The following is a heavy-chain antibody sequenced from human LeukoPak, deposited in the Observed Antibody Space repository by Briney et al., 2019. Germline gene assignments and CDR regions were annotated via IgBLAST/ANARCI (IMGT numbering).Heavy chain of an antibody. CDR3: AKDGPAAAGIDY. CDR2: ISYDGNNK. V-gene: IGHV3-30*18. D-gene: IGHD6-13*01. CDR1: GFTFSSYG. J-gene: IGHJ4*02. Sequence: PGRSLRLSCAASGFTFSSYGMHWVRQAPGKGLEWVAVISYDGNNKYYADSVKGRFTISRDNSKNTLYLQMNSLRAEDTAVYYCAKDGPAAAGIDYWGQGTLVTVSS.